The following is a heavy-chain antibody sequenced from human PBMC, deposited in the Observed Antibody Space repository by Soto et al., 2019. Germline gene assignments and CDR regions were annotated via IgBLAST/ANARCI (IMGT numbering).Heavy chain of an antibody. CDR1: GFTFDDYA. Sequence: SLRLSCAASGFTFDDYAMHWVRQAPGKGLEWVSGISWNSGSIGYADSVKGRFTISRDNAKNSLYLQMNSLRAEDTALYYCAKDIRVGATTDYYYGMDVWGQGTTVTVSS. V-gene: IGHV3-9*01. J-gene: IGHJ6*02. CDR2: ISWNSGSI. D-gene: IGHD1-26*01. CDR3: AKDIRVGATTDYYYGMDV.